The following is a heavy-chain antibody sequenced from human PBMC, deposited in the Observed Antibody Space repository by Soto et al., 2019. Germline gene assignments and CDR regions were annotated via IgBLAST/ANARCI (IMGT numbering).Heavy chain of an antibody. CDR2: ISAYNGNT. V-gene: IGHV1-18*01. CDR1: GYTFTSYG. Sequence: EASVKVSCKASGYTFTSYGISWVRQAPGQGLEWMGWISAYNGNTNYAQKLQGRVTMTTDTSTSTAYMELRSLRSDDTAVYYCARDPGVSSGWYPLYYYGMDVWGQGTTVTVSS. J-gene: IGHJ6*02. CDR3: ARDPGVSSGWYPLYYYGMDV. D-gene: IGHD6-19*01.